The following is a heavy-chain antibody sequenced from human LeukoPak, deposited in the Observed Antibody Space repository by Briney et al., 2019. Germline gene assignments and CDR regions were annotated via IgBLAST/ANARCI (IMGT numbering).Heavy chain of an antibody. CDR3: ARGDSSSGWWFDP. D-gene: IGHD6-13*01. V-gene: IGHV1-8*01. J-gene: IGHJ5*02. CDR1: GYTFSRYD. CDR2: MNPDSGDT. Sequence: ASVKVSCKASGYTFSRYDINWVRQAAGQGLEWMGWMNPDSGDTGSAQKFQGRVTMTRDTSITTAYMELSGLTSEDTAVYYCARGDSSSGWWFDPWGQGTRVIVSS.